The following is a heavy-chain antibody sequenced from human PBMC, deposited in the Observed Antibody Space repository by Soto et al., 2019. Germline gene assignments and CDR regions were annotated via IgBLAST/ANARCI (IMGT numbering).Heavy chain of an antibody. CDR1: GFTFSSYS. Sequence: GGSLRLSCAASGFTFSSYSMNWVRQAPGKGLEWVALISYDGSKKYNADSVKGRFTISRDNSKNTLYLQMNSLRAEDTAVYYCAKDPLTVTPYFDYWGQGTLVTVSS. V-gene: IGHV3-30*18. CDR2: ISYDGSKK. CDR3: AKDPLTVTPYFDY. D-gene: IGHD4-17*01. J-gene: IGHJ4*02.